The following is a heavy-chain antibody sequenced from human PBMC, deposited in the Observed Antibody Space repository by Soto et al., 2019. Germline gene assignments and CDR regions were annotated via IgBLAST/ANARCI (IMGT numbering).Heavy chain of an antibody. D-gene: IGHD3-16*02. CDR2: INPSGGST. CDR1: GYTFTSYY. Sequence: EASVKVSCKASGYTFTSYYMHRVRQAPGQGLEWMGIINPSGGSTSYAQKFQGRVTMTRDTSTSTVYMELSSLRSEDTAVYYCARVKGVGELSSTFDYWGQGTLVTVSS. V-gene: IGHV1-46*03. CDR3: ARVKGVGELSSTFDY. J-gene: IGHJ4*02.